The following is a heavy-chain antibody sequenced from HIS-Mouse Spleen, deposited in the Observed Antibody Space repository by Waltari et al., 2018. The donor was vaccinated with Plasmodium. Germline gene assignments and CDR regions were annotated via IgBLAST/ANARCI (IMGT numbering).Heavy chain of an antibody. CDR2: VYYSGST. CDR3: ARARYCSSTSCYAFDI. V-gene: IGHV4-39*07. J-gene: IGHJ3*02. CDR1: GCSLSSRSYY. D-gene: IGHD2-2*01. Sequence: QLQLQESGPGLVKPSETLSLTCTVSGCSLSSRSYYWGWIRQPPGKGLEWIGSVYYSGSTYYNPSLKSRVTISVDTSKNQFSLKLSSVTAADTAVYYCARARYCSSTSCYAFDIWGQGTMVTVSS.